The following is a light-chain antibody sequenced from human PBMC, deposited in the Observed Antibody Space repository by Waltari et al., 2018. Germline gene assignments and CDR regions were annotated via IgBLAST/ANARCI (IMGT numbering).Light chain of an antibody. CDR1: QSVSTY. Sequence: EIVLTQSPATLSLSPGERATLSCRASQSVSTYLAWYQQKPGQVPRHLIYGASTRATGIPARFSGSGSGTDFTLTISSLEPEDFAVYYCQQRISWLGWTFGQGTKVEIK. J-gene: IGKJ1*01. CDR2: GAS. V-gene: IGKV3-11*01. CDR3: QQRISWLGWT.